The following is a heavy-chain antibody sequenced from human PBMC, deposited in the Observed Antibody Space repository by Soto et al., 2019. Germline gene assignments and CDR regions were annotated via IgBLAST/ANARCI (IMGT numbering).Heavy chain of an antibody. V-gene: IGHV3-30*18. CDR3: AKAELYYFDY. CDR1: GFTFSSYG. CDR2: ISYDGSNK. Sequence: RLSCAASGFTFSSYGMHWVRQAPGKGLEWVAVISYDGSNKYYADSVKGRFTISRDNSKNTLYLQMNSLRAEDTAVYYCAKAELYYFDYWGQGTLVTVSS. D-gene: IGHD1-7*01. J-gene: IGHJ4*02.